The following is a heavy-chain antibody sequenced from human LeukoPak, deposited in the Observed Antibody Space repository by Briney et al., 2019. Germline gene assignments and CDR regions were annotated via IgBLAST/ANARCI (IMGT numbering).Heavy chain of an antibody. D-gene: IGHD2/OR15-2a*01. J-gene: IGHJ4*02. V-gene: IGHV3-23*01. CDR1: GFTFSSYA. CDR3: ARDPGLIVPAYFDY. CDR2: ISGSGGST. Sequence: GGSLRLSCAASGFTFSSYAMSWVRQAPGKGLEWVSAISGSGGSTYYADSVKGRFTISRDNSKNTLYLQMNSLRAEDTAMYFCARDPGLIVPAYFDYWGQGTLVTVSS.